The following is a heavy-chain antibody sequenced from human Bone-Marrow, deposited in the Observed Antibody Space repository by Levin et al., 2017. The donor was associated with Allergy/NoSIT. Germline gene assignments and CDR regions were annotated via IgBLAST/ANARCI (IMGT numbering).Heavy chain of an antibody. V-gene: IGHV3-48*03. CDR1: GFIFSGYD. J-gene: IGHJ4*02. D-gene: IGHD4-17*01. Sequence: QSGGSLRLSCAASGFIFSGYDMNWVRQAPGKGLEWISYIKSSGTSIYYADSVKGRFTISRDNAMNSLFLQMHSLRADDTAVYFCVREWGVTTPFDSWGQGTLVTVSS. CDR2: IKSSGTSI. CDR3: VREWGVTTPFDS.